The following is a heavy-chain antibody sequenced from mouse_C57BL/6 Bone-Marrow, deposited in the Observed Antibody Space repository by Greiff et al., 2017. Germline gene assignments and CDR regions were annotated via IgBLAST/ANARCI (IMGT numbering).Heavy chain of an antibody. CDR1: GFTFSSYT. V-gene: IGHV5-9*01. CDR3: ARHSPIVDGYYVSAMDY. Sequence: EVQVVESGGGLVKPGGSLKLSCAASGFTFSSYTMSWVRQTPEKRLEWVATISGGGGNTYYPDSVTGRFTISRDNAKNTLYLQMRSLRSEDTALNYCARHSPIVDGYYVSAMDYWGQGTSVTVSS. CDR2: ISGGGGNT. D-gene: IGHD2-3*01. J-gene: IGHJ4*01.